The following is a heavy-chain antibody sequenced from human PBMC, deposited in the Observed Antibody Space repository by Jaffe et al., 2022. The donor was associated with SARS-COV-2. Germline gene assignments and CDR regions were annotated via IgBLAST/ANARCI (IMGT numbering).Heavy chain of an antibody. V-gene: IGHV3-30*18. CDR3: AKGVKEWLAEYYFDH. D-gene: IGHD6-19*01. J-gene: IGHJ4*02. Sequence: QVQLVDSGGGVVQPGRSLRLSCGASGFSFSSYGMHWVRQAPGKGLEWVAVISDDGNRKYYADSVKGRFTISRDNSKNTLYLQMSTLRTEDTAVYYCAKGVKEWLAEYYFDHWGQGTLVTVSS. CDR1: GFSFSSYG. CDR2: ISDDGNRK.